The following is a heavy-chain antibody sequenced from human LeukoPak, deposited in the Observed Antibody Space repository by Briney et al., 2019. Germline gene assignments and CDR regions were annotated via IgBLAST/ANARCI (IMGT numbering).Heavy chain of an antibody. Sequence: GGSLRLSCAASGFTFTSYAMSWVRLASGKWMEWVSAICGRGGSTYYADSVKGRFTISRDNSKNTLYLQMNSLRAEDTAVYYCAKGVRFLEWFFDYWGQGTLVTVSS. CDR1: GFTFTSYA. CDR2: ICGRGGST. D-gene: IGHD3-3*01. J-gene: IGHJ4*02. CDR3: AKGVRFLEWFFDY. V-gene: IGHV3-23*01.